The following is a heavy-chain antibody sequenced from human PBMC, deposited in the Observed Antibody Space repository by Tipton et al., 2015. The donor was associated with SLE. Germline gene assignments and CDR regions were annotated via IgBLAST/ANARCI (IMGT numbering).Heavy chain of an antibody. Sequence: LRLSCTVSGGSISSHYWSWIRWPPGKALEWIAYINYSGSTNYNPSLKSRVTMSVDTSKNQFSLKLSSVTAADTAVYYCARRRGSSWYEDYFDYWGQGTLVTVSS. CDR3: ARRRGSSWYEDYFDY. D-gene: IGHD6-13*01. J-gene: IGHJ4*02. CDR2: INYSGST. CDR1: GGSISSHY. V-gene: IGHV4-59*11.